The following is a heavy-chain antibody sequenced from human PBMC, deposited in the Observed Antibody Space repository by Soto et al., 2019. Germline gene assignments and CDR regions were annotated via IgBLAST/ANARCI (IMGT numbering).Heavy chain of an antibody. CDR1: GFTFDDYA. CDR3: AKDRGGYRGYFDY. J-gene: IGHJ4*02. D-gene: IGHD5-12*01. CDR2: ISWNSGSI. Sequence: GGSLRLSCAASGFTFDDYAMHWVRQAPGKGLEWVSGISWNSGSIGYADSVKGRFTISRDNAKNSLYLQMNSLRAEDTALYYCAKDRGGYRGYFDYWGQGTLVTVSS. V-gene: IGHV3-9*01.